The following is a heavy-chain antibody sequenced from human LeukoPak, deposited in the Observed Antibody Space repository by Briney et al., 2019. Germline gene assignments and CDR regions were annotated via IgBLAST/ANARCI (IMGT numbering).Heavy chain of an antibody. V-gene: IGHV1-69*05. Sequence: VKVSCKASGGTFSSYDISRVRQAPGPGIEWVGGVIPIVGTANYAQKFQGRVTTTTDESTSTAYMELRSLRSEDTAVYYCARADTVTTGYWFDPWGQGTLVTVSS. J-gene: IGHJ5*02. D-gene: IGHD4-11*01. CDR2: VIPIVGTA. CDR1: GGTFSSYD. CDR3: ARADTVTTGYWFDP.